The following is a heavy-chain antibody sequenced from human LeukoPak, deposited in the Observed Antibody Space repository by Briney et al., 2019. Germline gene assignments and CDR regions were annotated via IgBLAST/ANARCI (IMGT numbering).Heavy chain of an antibody. D-gene: IGHD3-10*01. J-gene: IGHJ6*02. CDR3: ARGFYGSNGMDV. CDR1: GFIVGSNY. CDR2: IYSGGST. V-gene: IGHV3-53*01. Sequence: QPGGSLRLSCAASGFIVGSNYMSWVRQAPGKGLEWVSVIYSGGSTYYADSVKGRFTISRDNSKNTLFLQMNSLRADDTAVYYCARGFYGSNGMDVWGQGTTVTVSS.